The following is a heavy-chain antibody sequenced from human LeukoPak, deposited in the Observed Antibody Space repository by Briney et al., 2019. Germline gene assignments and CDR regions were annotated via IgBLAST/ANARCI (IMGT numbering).Heavy chain of an antibody. CDR2: IYYSGST. V-gene: IGHV4-39*01. CDR1: GGSISSSSYY. CDR3: ARQYVDTGGYFQH. J-gene: IGHJ1*01. Sequence: SETLSLTCTVSGGSISSSSYYWGWIRQPPGKGLEWIGSIYYSGSTYYNPSLKSRVTISVDTSKNQFSLKLSSVTAADTAMYYCARQYVDTGGYFQHWGQGTVVTVSS. D-gene: IGHD2-8*02.